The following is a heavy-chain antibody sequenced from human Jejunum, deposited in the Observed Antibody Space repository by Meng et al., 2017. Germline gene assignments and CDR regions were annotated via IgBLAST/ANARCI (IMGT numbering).Heavy chain of an antibody. J-gene: IGHJ4*02. D-gene: IGHD2-21*02. CDR1: GYTFTSYG. V-gene: IGHV1-18*01. CDR2: ISAYNSNT. CDR3: ARQYCGGDCYSREFDY. Sequence: PSVKVSCKTSGYTFTSYGINWVRQAPGQGLEWMGWISAYNSNTNYAQKLQGRLTMTTDTSTSTAYMEVRSLRSDDTAVYYCARQYCGGDCYSREFDYWGQGTPVTVSS.